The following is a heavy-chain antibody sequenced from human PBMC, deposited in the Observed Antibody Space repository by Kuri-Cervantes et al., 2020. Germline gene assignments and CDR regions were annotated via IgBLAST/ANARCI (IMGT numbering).Heavy chain of an antibody. D-gene: IGHD6-13*01. CDR1: GFTVSSNY. V-gene: IGHV3-53*01. Sequence: GGSLRLSCAASGFTVSSNYMSWVRQAPGKGLEWVSVIYSGGSTYYADSVKGRFTISRDNSKNTLYLQMNSLRAEDTAVYYCARKEPVIAAAMDVWGQGTTVTVSS. J-gene: IGHJ6*02. CDR3: ARKEPVIAAAMDV. CDR2: IYSGGST.